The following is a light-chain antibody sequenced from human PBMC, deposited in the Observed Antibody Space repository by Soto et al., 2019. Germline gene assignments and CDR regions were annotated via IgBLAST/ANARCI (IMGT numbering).Light chain of an antibody. CDR3: QQRSDWPST. J-gene: IGKJ4*01. V-gene: IGKV3-11*01. CDR1: QSVSSY. Sequence: EIVLTQSPATLSLSPGERATLSCRASQSVSSYLVWYQQKPGQVPRLLIYDASNRATGIPARFGGSGSGTDFPLTISGLEPEDSAVYYSQQRSDWPSTFGGGTKVEIK. CDR2: DAS.